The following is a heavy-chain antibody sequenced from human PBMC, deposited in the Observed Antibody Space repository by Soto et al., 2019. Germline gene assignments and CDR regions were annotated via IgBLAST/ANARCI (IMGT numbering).Heavy chain of an antibody. CDR3: ASETTGYFDE. CDR1: GYTFTSYY. Sequence: ASVNGDWPASGYTFTSYYMHWLRQAPGQGLEWMGIINPSGGSTSYAQKFQGRVTMTRDTSTSTVYMELSSLRSEDTAVYDCASETTGYFDEWGQGTLVTVYS. D-gene: IGHD4-4*01. V-gene: IGHV1-46*01. CDR2: INPSGGST. J-gene: IGHJ4*02.